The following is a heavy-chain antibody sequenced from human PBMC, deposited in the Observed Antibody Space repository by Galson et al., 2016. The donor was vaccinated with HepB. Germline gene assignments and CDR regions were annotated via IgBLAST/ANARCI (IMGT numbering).Heavy chain of an antibody. J-gene: IGHJ5*02. CDR1: GVSIGSSRHY. D-gene: IGHD3-3*01. CDR2: VAHDGST. CDR3: ARHENENYDFWRGPSRNNNWFDP. Sequence: SETLSLTCSVSGVSIGSSRHYWGWIRQPPGKGLEWIGSVAHDGSTHYSPSLKSRVTISADTSKNQISLKVGSMTASDTAVYYCARHENENYDFWRGPSRNNNWFDPWGQGTLVTVSS. V-gene: IGHV4-39*01.